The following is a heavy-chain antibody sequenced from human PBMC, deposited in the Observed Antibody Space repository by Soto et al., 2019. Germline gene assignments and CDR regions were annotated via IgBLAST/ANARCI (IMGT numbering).Heavy chain of an antibody. V-gene: IGHV3-73*01. CDR3: SRQASDFWSGKPQYYMDV. CDR2: IRSKGNNYAT. CDR1: GFTFSGSA. D-gene: IGHD3-3*01. Sequence: EVQLVESGGGLVQPGGSLKLSCAASGFTFSGSAMHWVRQASGKGLEWVGRIRSKGNNYATVYGASLKGRFTISRDDAKNTAYLQMNSLNTKDTAVYYCSRQASDFWSGKPQYYMDVWGKGTTVTVSS. J-gene: IGHJ6*03.